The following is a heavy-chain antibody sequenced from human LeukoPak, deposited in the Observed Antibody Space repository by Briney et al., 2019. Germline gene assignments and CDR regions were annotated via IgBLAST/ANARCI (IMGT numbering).Heavy chain of an antibody. J-gene: IGHJ5*02. D-gene: IGHD6-13*01. CDR3: ARDTAAGGSNWFDP. CDR2: IIPIFGIA. V-gene: IGHV1-69*04. Sequence: SVKVSCKASGGTFSSYAISWVRQAPGQGLEWMGRIIPIFGIANYAQKFQGRGTITADKSTSTAYMELSSLRSEDTAVYYCARDTAAGGSNWFDPWGQGTLVTVSS. CDR1: GGTFSSYA.